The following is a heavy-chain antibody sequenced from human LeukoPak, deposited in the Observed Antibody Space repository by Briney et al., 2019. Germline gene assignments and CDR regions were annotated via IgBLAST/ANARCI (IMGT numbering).Heavy chain of an antibody. CDR3: ARDPPAGGDLGYYMDV. J-gene: IGHJ6*03. Sequence: ASVKVSCKASGYTFTGYYMHWVRQAPGQGLEWMGWINPNSGGTNYAQKFQGRVTMTRDTSISTAYMELSSLRSDDTAVYYCARDPPAGGDLGYYMDVWGKGTTVTVSS. CDR1: GYTFTGYY. V-gene: IGHV1-2*02. CDR2: INPNSGGT. D-gene: IGHD2-21*02.